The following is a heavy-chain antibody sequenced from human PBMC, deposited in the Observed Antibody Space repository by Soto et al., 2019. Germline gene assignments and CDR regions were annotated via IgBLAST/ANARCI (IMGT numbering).Heavy chain of an antibody. D-gene: IGHD3-16*01. CDR1: GDSVSNDY. CDR3: AKGRGGKTVANFGMDV. J-gene: IGHJ6*02. V-gene: IGHV1-46*01. Sequence: QVRLVQSGAEVRKTGASVKVSCKASGDSVSNDYLHWVRQAPGQGFEWLGLITPFGGATAYAQRFEGRVTVPMDKASTTFYLELSSLRSDDTAVYYCAKGRGGKTVANFGMDVWGQGVTVTVSS. CDR2: ITPFGGAT.